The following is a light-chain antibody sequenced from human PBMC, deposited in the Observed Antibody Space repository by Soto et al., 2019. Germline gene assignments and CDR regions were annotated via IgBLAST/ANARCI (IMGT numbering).Light chain of an antibody. J-gene: IGLJ1*01. V-gene: IGLV2-14*01. CDR1: SSDIGGY. CDR3: SSPTSSYTVI. CDR2: DLT. Sequence: QSVLTQPASVSGSPGQSITISCTRTSSDIGGYVSWYQQYPGKAPKIMIYDLTNRPSGVSNRFSGSKSGDTASLTISGLQAEDEADYYCSSPTSSYTVIFGTGTKVTVL.